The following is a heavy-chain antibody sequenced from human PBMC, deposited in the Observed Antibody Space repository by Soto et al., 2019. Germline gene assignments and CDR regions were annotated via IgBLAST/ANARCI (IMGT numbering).Heavy chain of an antibody. V-gene: IGHV3-30-3*01. J-gene: IGHJ6*02. CDR3: ARPVEPFYYYGMDV. CDR2: ISYDGDNK. Sequence: PGGSLRLSCAASGFTFITYAMEWVRQAPGKGLDWVALISYDGDNKYYADSVRGRFTISRDNSKNTLYLQMNTLRPEDTALYFCARPVEPFYYYGMDVWGQGTTVTVSS. CDR1: GFTFITYA.